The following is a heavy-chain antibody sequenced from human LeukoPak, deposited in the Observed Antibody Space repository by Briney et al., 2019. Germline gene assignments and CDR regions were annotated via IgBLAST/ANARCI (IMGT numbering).Heavy chain of an antibody. CDR3: ARARYCSGGTCYPDY. CDR1: GYSFTTYW. V-gene: IGHV5-51*01. D-gene: IGHD2-15*01. J-gene: IGHJ4*02. Sequence: GASLQISCKGSGYSFTTYWIGWVRQLPGRGLEWMGIIYPGDSDTRYSPSFQGQVTISADKSISTAYLQWSSLKASDTAMYYCARARYCSGGTCYPDYWGQGTLVTVSS. CDR2: IYPGDSDT.